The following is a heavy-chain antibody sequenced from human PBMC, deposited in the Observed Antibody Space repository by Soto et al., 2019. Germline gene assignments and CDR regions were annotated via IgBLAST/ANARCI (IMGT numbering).Heavy chain of an antibody. CDR3: AASLWFGELGSENLGYYYYGMDV. CDR2: INPNSGGT. J-gene: IGHJ6*02. D-gene: IGHD3-10*01. V-gene: IGHV1-2*04. CDR1: GYTFTGYY. Sequence: ASVKVSCKASGYTFTGYYMHWVRQAPGQGLEWMGWINPNSGGTNYAQKFQGWVTMTRDTSISTAYMELSRLRSDDTAVYYCAASLWFGELGSENLGYYYYGMDVWGQGTTVTVSS.